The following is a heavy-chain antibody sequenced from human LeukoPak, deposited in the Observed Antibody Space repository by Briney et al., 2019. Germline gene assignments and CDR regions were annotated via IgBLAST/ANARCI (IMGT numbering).Heavy chain of an antibody. CDR1: GGSISSSSYY. V-gene: IGHV4-39*01. CDR3: ARLDESRWFDP. J-gene: IGHJ5*02. D-gene: IGHD5-24*01. CDR2: IYYSGST. Sequence: SETLSLTCTVSGGSISSSSYYWGWIRQPPGKGLEWIGSIYYSGSTYYNPSLKSRVTISVDTSKNQFSLKLSSVTAADTAVYYCARLDESRWFDPWGQGTLVTVSS.